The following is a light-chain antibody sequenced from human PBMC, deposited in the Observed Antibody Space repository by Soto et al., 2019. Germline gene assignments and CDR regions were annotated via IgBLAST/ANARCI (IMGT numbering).Light chain of an antibody. J-gene: IGKJ4*01. Sequence: EIVLTQSPGTLSLSPGERATLSCRTSQSVSSNYLAWYQQKPGQAPRLFIYGASSRAPDIPDRFSGSGSGTDFTLISSRLEHEDFAVYYCQQFGVSPTFGGGTKVEIK. V-gene: IGKV3-20*01. CDR2: GAS. CDR3: QQFGVSPT. CDR1: QSVSSNY.